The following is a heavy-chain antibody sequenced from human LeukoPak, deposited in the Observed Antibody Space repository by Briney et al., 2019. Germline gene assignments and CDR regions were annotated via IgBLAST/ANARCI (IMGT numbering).Heavy chain of an antibody. CDR3: ATRGHLDQAYYCGSGSYRDYGMDV. V-gene: IGHV3-23*01. Sequence: GGSLRLSCAASGFTFSSYAMSWVRQAPGKGLEWVSAISGSGGSTYYADSVKGRFTISRDNSKNTLYLQMNSLRAEDTAVYYCATRGHLDQAYYCGSGSYRDYGMDVWGQGTTVTVSS. D-gene: IGHD3-10*01. J-gene: IGHJ6*02. CDR1: GFTFSSYA. CDR2: ISGSGGST.